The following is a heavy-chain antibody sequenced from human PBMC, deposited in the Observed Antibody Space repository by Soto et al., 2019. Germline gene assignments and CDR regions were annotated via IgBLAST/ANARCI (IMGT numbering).Heavy chain of an antibody. CDR2: IKQDGSEK. CDR1: GFTFSSYW. J-gene: IGHJ3*02. V-gene: IGHV3-7*01. D-gene: IGHD3-22*01. CDR3: TRVVRDYYDSSGYNAFDI. Sequence: EVQLVESGGGLVQPGGSLRLSCAASGFTFSSYWMSWVRQAPGKGLEWVANIKQDGSEKYYVDSVKGRFTISRDNAKNSLYMQMNSLRAEDTAVYYCTRVVRDYYDSSGYNAFDIWGQGTMVTVSS.